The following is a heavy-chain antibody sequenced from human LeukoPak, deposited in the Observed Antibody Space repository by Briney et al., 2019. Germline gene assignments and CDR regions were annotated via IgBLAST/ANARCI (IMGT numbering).Heavy chain of an antibody. CDR2: INPNSGGT. D-gene: IGHD3-3*01. V-gene: IGHV1-2*02. CDR3: AREEGSITIFGVVIGRANWFDP. J-gene: IGHJ5*02. Sequence: ASVKVSCKASGYTFTGYYMHWVRQAPGQGLEWMGWINPNSGGTNYAQKFQGRVTMTRDTSISTAYMELSRLRSDDTAVYYCAREEGSITIFGVVIGRANWFDPWGQGTLVTVSS. CDR1: GYTFTGYY.